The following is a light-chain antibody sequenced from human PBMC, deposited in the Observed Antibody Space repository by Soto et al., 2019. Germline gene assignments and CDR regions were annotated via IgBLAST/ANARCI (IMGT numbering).Light chain of an antibody. CDR2: EGS. J-gene: IGLJ1*01. CDR1: SSDVGSYNF. CDR3: CSYAGSSTWV. Sequence: QPVLTQPASVSGSPGQSITISCTGTSSDVGSYNFVSWYQQHPGKAPKVMIYEGSKRPSGVSNRFSGSKSGNTASLTISGLQAEDEADYYCCSYAGSSTWVFGTGTKLTVL. V-gene: IGLV2-23*01.